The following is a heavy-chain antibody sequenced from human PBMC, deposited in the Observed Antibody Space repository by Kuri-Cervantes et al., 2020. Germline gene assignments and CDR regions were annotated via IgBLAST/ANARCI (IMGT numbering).Heavy chain of an antibody. Sequence: ASVKVSCKASGYTFTSYAMNWVRQAPGQGLEWMGWISAYNGNTNYAQKLQGRVTMTTDTSTSTAYMELRSLRSDDTAVYYCARDKVVVVVAATYYYYYGMDVWGQGTTVTVSS. CDR3: ARDKVVVVVAATYYYYYGMDV. V-gene: IGHV1-18*01. J-gene: IGHJ6*02. CDR1: GYTFTSYA. CDR2: ISAYNGNT. D-gene: IGHD2-15*01.